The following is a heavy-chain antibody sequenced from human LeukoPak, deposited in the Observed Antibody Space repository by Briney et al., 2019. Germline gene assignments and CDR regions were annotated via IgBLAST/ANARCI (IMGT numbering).Heavy chain of an antibody. CDR1: GFTFNSYG. Sequence: GGSLRLSCAASGFTFNSYGMNWVRQAPGKGLEWVSSISTSTSYIYYADSVKGRFTISRDNAKNSLYLRMNSLRAEDTAVYYCARLAVVAAIEDPYYYKYGMDVWGQGTTVTVSS. CDR2: ISTSTSYI. J-gene: IGHJ6*02. CDR3: ARLAVVAAIEDPYYYKYGMDV. V-gene: IGHV3-21*01. D-gene: IGHD2-15*01.